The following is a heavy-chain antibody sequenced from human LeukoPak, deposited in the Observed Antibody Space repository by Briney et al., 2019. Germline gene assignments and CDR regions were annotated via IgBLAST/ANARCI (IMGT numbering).Heavy chain of an antibody. CDR3: ARHGQNDGYPLDY. CDR2: IHYSGST. CDR1: GGSLSGYY. V-gene: IGHV4-59*08. J-gene: IGHJ4*02. Sequence: SETLSLTCTVSGGSLSGYYWSWIRQPPGKGLEWIAYIHYSGSTNYNPPLKSRLTISVDTSKNQLSLKLNSVTDADTAVYYCARHGQNDGYPLDYWGQGTLVSVSS. D-gene: IGHD5-24*01.